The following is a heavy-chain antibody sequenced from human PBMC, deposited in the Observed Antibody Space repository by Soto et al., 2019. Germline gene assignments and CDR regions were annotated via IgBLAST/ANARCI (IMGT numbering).Heavy chain of an antibody. CDR1: GGSLSSSAYS. D-gene: IGHD3-22*01. J-gene: IGHJ3*02. V-gene: IGHV4-30-2*01. CDR3: ARELLFYDSDGFSWDDAFDI. Sequence: PSETLSLTCAVSGGSLSSSAYSFSGIRQPPWSGLELIGFIYQSGSTYYNPSLKSRVTMSLDRPKNQFSLKLSSVTAADTAVYYCARELLFYDSDGFSWDDAFDIWGQGTMVTVSS. CDR2: IYQSGST.